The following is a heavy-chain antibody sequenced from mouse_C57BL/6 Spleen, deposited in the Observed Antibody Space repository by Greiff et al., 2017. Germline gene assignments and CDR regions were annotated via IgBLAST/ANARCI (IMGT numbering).Heavy chain of an antibody. J-gene: IGHJ4*01. CDR1: GFSLTSYG. CDR2: IWSGGST. D-gene: IGHD1-1*01. CDR3: ARPTVVDYAMDY. V-gene: IGHV2-2*02. Sequence: QVQLQQSGPGLVQPSQSLSITCTVSGFSLTSYGVHWVRQSPGKGLEWLGVIWSGGSTDCNAAFISRLSISKDNSKSQVFFKMNSLQANDTAIYYCARPTVVDYAMDYWGQGTSVTVSS.